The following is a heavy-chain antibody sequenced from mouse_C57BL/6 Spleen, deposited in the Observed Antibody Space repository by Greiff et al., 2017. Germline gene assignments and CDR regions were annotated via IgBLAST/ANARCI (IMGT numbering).Heavy chain of an antibody. CDR3: AREAGHWYFDV. CDR2: IYPGDGDT. V-gene: IGHV1-82*01. Sequence: QVQLKESGPELVKPGASVKISCKASGYAFSSSWMNWVKQRPGKGLEWIGRIYPGDGDTNYNGKFKGKATLTADKSSSTAYMQLSSLTSEDSAVYCCAREAGHWYFDVWGTGTTVTVSS. J-gene: IGHJ1*03. CDR1: GYAFSSSW. D-gene: IGHD3-2*02.